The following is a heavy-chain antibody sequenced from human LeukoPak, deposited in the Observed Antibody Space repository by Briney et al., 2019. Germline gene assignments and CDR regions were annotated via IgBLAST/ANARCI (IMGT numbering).Heavy chain of an antibody. V-gene: IGHV3-21*01. CDR2: ISSSSSYI. D-gene: IGHD3-3*01. CDR1: GFTFSSYS. J-gene: IGHJ6*02. CDR3: ARTYYDFWSGYSYGMDV. Sequence: GGSLRLSCAASGFTFSSYSMNWVRQAPGKGLEWVSSISSSSSYIYYADSVKGRFTISRDNAKNSLYLQMNSPRAEDTAVYYCARTYYDFWSGYSYGMDVWGQGTTVTVSS.